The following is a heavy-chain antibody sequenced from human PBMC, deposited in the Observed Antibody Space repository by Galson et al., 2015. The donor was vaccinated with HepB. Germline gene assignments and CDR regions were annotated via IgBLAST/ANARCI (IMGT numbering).Heavy chain of an antibody. CDR2: ISAYSGET. J-gene: IGHJ3*02. Sequence: SVKVSCKASGYMFASYGLSWVRRAPGQGLEWMGWISAYSGETVYAQNLQGRVTMTTDASTSTIYMELRGLRPDDTAIYYCARGYDYVWGSSPDAFDIWGQGTKVTVSS. V-gene: IGHV1-18*01. CDR1: GYMFASYG. CDR3: ARGYDYVWGSSPDAFDI. D-gene: IGHD3-16*01.